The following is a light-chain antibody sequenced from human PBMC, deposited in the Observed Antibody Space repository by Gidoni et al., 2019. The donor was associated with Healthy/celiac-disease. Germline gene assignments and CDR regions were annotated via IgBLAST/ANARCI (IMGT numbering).Light chain of an antibody. V-gene: IGKV4-1*01. CDR2: WAS. Sequence: DIVMTQSPDSLAVSLGERATINCKSSQSVLYRSNNKNYLGWYQQKPEQPPRVLIYWASTRESGVPDRFSGSASGTDFNLTISSLQAEDVAVYYCQQYYRSPLTFGGGTKVEIK. CDR1: QSVLYRSNNKNY. CDR3: QQYYRSPLT. J-gene: IGKJ4*01.